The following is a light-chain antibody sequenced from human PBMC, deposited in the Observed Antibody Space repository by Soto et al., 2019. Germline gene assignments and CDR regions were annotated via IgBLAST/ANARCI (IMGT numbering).Light chain of an antibody. CDR1: QSVRNNY. CDR2: GAS. V-gene: IGKV3-20*01. J-gene: IGKJ1*01. CDR3: QQYGTSPT. Sequence: EILLTQSPGTLSLSPGERAILSCRASQSVRNNYLAWYQQKGGQAPRLLIYGASSRTTGIPVRFSGSGSGTDFTLTISRLEPEDFAMYYCQQYGTSPTFGQGTKVEIK.